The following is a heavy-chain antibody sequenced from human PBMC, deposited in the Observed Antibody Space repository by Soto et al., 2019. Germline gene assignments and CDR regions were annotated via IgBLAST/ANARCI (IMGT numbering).Heavy chain of an antibody. CDR2: ISASGDST. CDR3: AHPRGYGVFDAYDI. CDR1: GFTFSTYA. V-gene: IGHV3-23*01. Sequence: EGQLLESGGGLVQPGGSLRVSCAASGFTFSTYAMSWVRQAPGKGLEWVSAISASGDSTYYADSVKGRFTIYRDNSMNALYQQMNSLRIEDTAVYYCAHPRGYGVFDAYDIWGQGTMVTVSS. D-gene: IGHD4-17*01. J-gene: IGHJ3*02.